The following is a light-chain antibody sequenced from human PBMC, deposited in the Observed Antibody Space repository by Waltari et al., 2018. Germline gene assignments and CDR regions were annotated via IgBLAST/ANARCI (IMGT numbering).Light chain of an antibody. CDR2: ENY. V-gene: IGLV1-40*01. J-gene: IGLJ2*01. CDR3: QSSDKDLNVL. CDR1: NSSIGNAFV. Sequence: QSVLTQPPSVSGAPGQTVTISCTRDNSSIGNAFVQWYQQLPGTAPKLLIYENYMRPSGISARFSGSQSATSVSLTITGLQSEDEADYYCQSSDKDLNVLFGGGTRLTVL.